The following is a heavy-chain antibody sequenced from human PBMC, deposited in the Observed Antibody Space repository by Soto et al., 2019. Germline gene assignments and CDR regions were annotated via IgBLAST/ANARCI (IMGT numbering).Heavy chain of an antibody. V-gene: IGHV4-59*01. Sequence: SETLSLTCTVSGGSISSYYWNWIRQPPGKGLEWIGYIYYSGSTKYNPSLKSRVTISVDTSKNQISLKLSSVTAADTAVYYCARGSIVATILFDPWGQGTLVTSPQ. CDR1: GGSISSYY. J-gene: IGHJ5*02. CDR2: IYYSGST. CDR3: ARGSIVATILFDP. D-gene: IGHD5-12*01.